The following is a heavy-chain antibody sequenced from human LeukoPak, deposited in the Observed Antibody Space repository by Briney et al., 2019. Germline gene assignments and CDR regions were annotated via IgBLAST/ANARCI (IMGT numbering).Heavy chain of an antibody. J-gene: IGHJ4*02. CDR2: IYHSGST. CDR3: ARDLTGDY. D-gene: IGHD3-9*01. Sequence: PSETLSLTCTVSGGSISSSSYYWGWIRQPPGKGLEWIGSIYHSGSTYYNPSLKSRVTISVDTSKNQLSLKLSSVTAADTAVYYCARDLTGDYWGQGTLVTVSS. CDR1: GGSISSSSYY. V-gene: IGHV4-39*07.